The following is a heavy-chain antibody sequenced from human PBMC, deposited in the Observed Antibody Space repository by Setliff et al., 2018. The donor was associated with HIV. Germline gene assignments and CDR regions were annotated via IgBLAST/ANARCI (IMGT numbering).Heavy chain of an antibody. D-gene: IGHD1-26*01. CDR3: ARDIDVGAANWFDP. CDR1: GVSSRSHY. J-gene: IGHJ5*02. CDR2: SYYSGST. V-gene: IGHV4-59*11. Sequence: SETLSLTCTVSGVSSRSHYWSWIRQPPGKGLEWIGYSYYSGSTNYNPSLKSRVTISVDTSKNQFSLKLRSVTAADTAIYYCARDIDVGAANWFDPWGQGTLVTVSS.